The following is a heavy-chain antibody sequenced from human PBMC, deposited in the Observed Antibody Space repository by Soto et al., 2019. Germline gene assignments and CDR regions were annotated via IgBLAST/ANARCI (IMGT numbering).Heavy chain of an antibody. CDR1: GGSISSYY. V-gene: IGHV4-59*12. CDR2: IYYSGST. Sequence: SETLSLTCTVSGGSISSYYWSWIRQPPGKGLEWIGYIYYSGSTNYNPSLKSRVTISVDTSKNQFSLKLSSVTAADTAVYYCARGVAARVYYYYYYMDVWGKGTTVTVSS. J-gene: IGHJ6*03. CDR3: ARGVAARVYYYYYYMDV. D-gene: IGHD6-6*01.